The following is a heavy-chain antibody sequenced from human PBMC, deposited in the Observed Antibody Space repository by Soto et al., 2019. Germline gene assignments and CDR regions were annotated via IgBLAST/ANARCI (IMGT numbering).Heavy chain of an antibody. CDR1: GYTFTSYG. Sequence: ASVKVSCKASGYTFTSYGISWVRQAPGQGLEWMGWISAYNVNTNYAQKLQARVTMTTDTSTSTAYMELRSLRSDDTAVYYCARAKMVRGVTTAPGWFDPWGQGTLVTVSS. CDR3: ARAKMVRGVTTAPGWFDP. J-gene: IGHJ5*02. CDR2: ISAYNVNT. V-gene: IGHV1-18*04. D-gene: IGHD3-10*01.